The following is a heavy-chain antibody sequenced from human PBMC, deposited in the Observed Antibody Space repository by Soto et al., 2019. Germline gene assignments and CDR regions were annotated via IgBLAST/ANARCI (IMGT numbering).Heavy chain of an antibody. CDR3: ARGSTAMDFSWFDP. J-gene: IGHJ5*02. D-gene: IGHD5-18*01. CDR2: INAGNGNT. V-gene: IGHV1-3*01. Sequence: ASVKVSCKASGYTFSTYAMHWVRQAPGQRLEWMGCINAGNGNTKYSQKFQVRVTITTDTSASTAYMELSSLRSEDTAVYYCARGSTAMDFSWFDPWGQGTLVTVSS. CDR1: GYTFSTYA.